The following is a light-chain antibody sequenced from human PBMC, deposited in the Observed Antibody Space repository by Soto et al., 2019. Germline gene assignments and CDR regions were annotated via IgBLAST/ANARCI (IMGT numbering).Light chain of an antibody. J-gene: IGLJ2*01. CDR3: CSYTSSATLL. V-gene: IGLV2-14*01. Sequence: QSVLTQPASVSGSPGQSITISCTGTSSDVGGYNYVSWYQQHPGKAPKVVIYEVSNRPSGISHRFSGSKSGNTASLTISGLQAEDEADYYCCSYTSSATLLFGGGTKLTV. CDR1: SSDVGGYNY. CDR2: EVS.